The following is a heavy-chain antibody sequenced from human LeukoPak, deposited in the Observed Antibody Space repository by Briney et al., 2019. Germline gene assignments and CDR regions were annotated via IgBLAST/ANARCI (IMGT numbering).Heavy chain of an antibody. D-gene: IGHD3-3*01. CDR2: IYYSGST. CDR1: GGSISSSSYY. V-gene: IGHV4-39*01. J-gene: IGHJ6*03. Sequence: SETLSLTCTVSGGSISSSSYYWGWIRQPPGKGLEWIGSIYYSGSTYYNPSLKSRVTISVDTSKNQFSLKLSSVTAADTAVYYCVGLTKGPPYYYYYMDVWGKGTTVTASS. CDR3: VGLTKGPPYYYYYMDV.